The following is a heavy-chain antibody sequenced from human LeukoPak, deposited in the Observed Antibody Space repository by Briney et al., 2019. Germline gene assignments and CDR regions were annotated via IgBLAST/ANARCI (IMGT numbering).Heavy chain of an antibody. D-gene: IGHD3-10*02. CDR2: IWYDGSNK. J-gene: IGHJ4*02. CDR1: GFTFSSYG. CDR3: ARSLGSGSYPADY. Sequence: HPGGSLRLSCAASGFTFSSYGKHWVRQAPGKGLEWVAVIWYDGSNKYYADSVKGRFTISRDNSKNTLYLQMNSLRAEDTAVYYCARSLGSGSYPADYWGQGTLVTVSS. V-gene: IGHV3-33*01.